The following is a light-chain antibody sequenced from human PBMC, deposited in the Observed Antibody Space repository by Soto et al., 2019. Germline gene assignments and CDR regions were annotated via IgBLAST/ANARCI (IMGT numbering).Light chain of an antibody. CDR3: SSWTSRTTQV. CDR2: EVN. CDR1: SSDVGGYNF. V-gene: IGLV2-14*01. Sequence: QSVLTQPASVSGSPGQSITISCTGTSSDVGGYNFVSWYQQHPGKAPKLMIFEVNNRPSGVSNRFSGSKSGTTASLTISGLQAEDEPDYYCSSWTSRTTQVLGGGTKLTVL. J-gene: IGLJ2*01.